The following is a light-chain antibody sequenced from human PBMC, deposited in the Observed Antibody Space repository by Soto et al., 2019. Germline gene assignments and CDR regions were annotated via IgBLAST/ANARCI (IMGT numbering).Light chain of an antibody. Sequence: EIVMTQSPATLSVSPGERATVSCRASQSVSSNLAWYQQKPGQAPRLLIYGASTRATGNPARFSGSGSGTEFTLTISSLQSEDFAVYYCQQYNNWPPEPFGQGTKVEIK. CDR1: QSVSSN. CDR3: QQYNNWPPEP. V-gene: IGKV3-15*01. CDR2: GAS. J-gene: IGKJ1*01.